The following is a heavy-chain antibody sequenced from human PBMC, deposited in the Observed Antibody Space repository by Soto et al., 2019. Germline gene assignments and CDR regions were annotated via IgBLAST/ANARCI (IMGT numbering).Heavy chain of an antibody. J-gene: IGHJ6*02. CDR2: IYWDDDK. V-gene: IGHV2-5*02. D-gene: IGHD3-9*01. CDR1: GFSLSTGGVG. Sequence: QITLKESGPTLVKPTQTLTLTCTFSGFSLSTGGVGVGWIRQPPGKALEWLALIYWDDDKRYSPSLKSRLTITKDTSKNQVVLIMTNMDPVDTATYYCAHRASPPDLEGQFDPYYYSYGLDVWGQGTTVTVSS. CDR3: AHRASPPDLEGQFDPYYYSYGLDV.